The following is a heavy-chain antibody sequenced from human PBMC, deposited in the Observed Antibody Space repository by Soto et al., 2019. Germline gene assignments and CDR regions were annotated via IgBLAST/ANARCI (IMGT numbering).Heavy chain of an antibody. D-gene: IGHD4-17*01. V-gene: IGHV3-7*01. J-gene: IGHJ6*03. CDR3: ATVTTWKFYYYYMDV. CDR2: IKQDGSER. Sequence: PGGSLRLSCAASEFTFTTYWMNWVRQAPGKGPEWVANIKQDGSERYYADFVKGRFTISRDNAKNSLFLQMSRLRAEDSAVYYCATVTTWKFYYYYMDVWGKGTTVTVSS. CDR1: EFTFTTYW.